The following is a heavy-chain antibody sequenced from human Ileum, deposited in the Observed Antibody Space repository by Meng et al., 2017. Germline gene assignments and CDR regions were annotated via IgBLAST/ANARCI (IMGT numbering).Heavy chain of an antibody. D-gene: IGHD2-8*01. V-gene: IGHV3-74*01. CDR3: ARGARYADYFDY. Sequence: GGSLRLSCAASGFTFSDYWIHWVRQAPGKGLVWVSRIKYDGSTTNYADSVKGRFTISRDNAKNTLYLQINSLTDEDTAVYYCARGARYADYFDYWGQGTLVTVSS. CDR2: IKYDGSTT. J-gene: IGHJ4*02. CDR1: GFTFSDYW.